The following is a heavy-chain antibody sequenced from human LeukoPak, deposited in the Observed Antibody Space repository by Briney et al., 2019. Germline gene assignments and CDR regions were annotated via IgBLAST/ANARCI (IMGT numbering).Heavy chain of an antibody. CDR2: IISDGSST. CDR1: GFTFSSYW. D-gene: IGHD6-19*01. J-gene: IGHJ3*02. CDR3: ARDEGVAGNDAFDI. V-gene: IGHV3-74*01. Sequence: GGSLRLSCAASGFTFSSYWMHWVRQAPGKGLVWVSRIISDGSSTSYADSVKGRFTISRDNAKNTLYLQMNSLRAEDTAVYYCARDEGVAGNDAFDIWGQGTMVTVSS.